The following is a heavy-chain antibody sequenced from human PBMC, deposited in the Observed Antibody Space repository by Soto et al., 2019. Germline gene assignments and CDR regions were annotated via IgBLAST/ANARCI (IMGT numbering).Heavy chain of an antibody. V-gene: IGHV1-18*01. Sequence: QVQLVQSGAEVKKPGASVKVSCKASGYTFTNYGITWVRQAPGQGLEWMGWISTYNGNTNYAQQLQGRVTMTIDTSTNTAYMELTSLRSDDKALYYCARGGAAAGNYYYCGIDVWGQGTTVTVSS. CDR3: ARGGAAAGNYYYCGIDV. J-gene: IGHJ6*02. CDR2: ISTYNGNT. D-gene: IGHD6-13*01. CDR1: GYTFTNYG.